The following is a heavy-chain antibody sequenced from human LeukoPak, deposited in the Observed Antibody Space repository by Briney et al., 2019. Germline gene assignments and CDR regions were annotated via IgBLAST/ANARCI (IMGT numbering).Heavy chain of an antibody. CDR2: INQDGSEK. CDR1: GFTFSSYW. V-gene: IGHV3-7*01. CDR3: ARDPLGRSDY. Sequence: GGSLRLSCAAAGFTFSSYWMSWARQAPGKGLEWVARINQDGSEKYYVDSVKGRFTVSRDNAKNSLYLQMNSLRAEDAAVYYCARDPLGRSDYWGQGTLVTVSS. J-gene: IGHJ4*02. D-gene: IGHD1-26*01.